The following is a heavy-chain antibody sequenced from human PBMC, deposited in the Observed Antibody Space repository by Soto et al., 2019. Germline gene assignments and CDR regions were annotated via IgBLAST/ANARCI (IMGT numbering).Heavy chain of an antibody. D-gene: IGHD1-26*01. V-gene: IGHV3-21*01. CDR3: ARGLGDTARVLGY. Sequence: EVQLVESGGGLVKPGGSLRLSCAASGFTFSTYSMNWVRQAPGKGLEWVSSISSASSYIYYADSVKGRFTIYRDNAENSLFLQMNSLRDEDAAVDYCARGLGDTARVLGYWGQGTLVTVSS. J-gene: IGHJ4*02. CDR1: GFTFSTYS. CDR2: ISSASSYI.